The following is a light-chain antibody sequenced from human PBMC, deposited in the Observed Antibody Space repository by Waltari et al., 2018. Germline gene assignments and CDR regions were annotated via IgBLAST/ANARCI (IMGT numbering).Light chain of an antibody. J-gene: IGLJ3*02. V-gene: IGLV1-44*01. CDR1: SSNIGRNN. CDR3: AAWDDSLNGPV. Sequence: QSVLSQPHSASGTPGQRVTISCSRSSSNIGRNNVNWYQQLPGTAPKLLIYSNNQRPSGVPDRFSGSKSGTSASLAISGLQSEDEADYYCAAWDDSLNGPVFGGGTKLTVL. CDR2: SNN.